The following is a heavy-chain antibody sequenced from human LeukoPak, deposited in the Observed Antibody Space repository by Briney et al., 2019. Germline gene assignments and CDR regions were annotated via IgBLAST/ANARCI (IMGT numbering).Heavy chain of an antibody. J-gene: IGHJ4*02. CDR1: GYTFTGYY. CDR3: ARVAMSGIGSDDF. Sequence: AXVKVXXXASGYTFTGYYVHWVRQAPGQGLEWMGWINPYSGDTNYAQKFQGRVTMTRDTYISTAYMEMSSLKSEDTAMYYCARVAMSGIGSDDFWGQGTLVTASS. D-gene: IGHD1-26*01. V-gene: IGHV1-2*02. CDR2: INPYSGDT.